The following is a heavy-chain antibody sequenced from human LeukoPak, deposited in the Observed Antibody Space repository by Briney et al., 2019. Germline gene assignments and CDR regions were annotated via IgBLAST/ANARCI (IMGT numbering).Heavy chain of an antibody. CDR3: ARGFVANWFDL. CDR1: GFTFSSYS. J-gene: IGHJ5*02. CDR2: ISSSSYI. Sequence: GGSLRLSCAASGFTFSSYSMNWVRQAPGKGLEWVSSISSSSYIYYADSVKGRFTISRDNAKNSLYLQMNSLRAEDTALYYCARGFVANWFDLWGQGTLVTVSS. V-gene: IGHV3-21*04. D-gene: IGHD2-21*01.